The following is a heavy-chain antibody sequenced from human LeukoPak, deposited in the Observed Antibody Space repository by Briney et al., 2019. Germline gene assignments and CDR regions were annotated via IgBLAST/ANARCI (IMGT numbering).Heavy chain of an antibody. CDR2: IYYSGST. Sequence: SETLSLTCTVSGGSISSYYWGWIRQPPGKGLEWIGYIYYSGSTNYNPSLKSRVTISVDTSKKQFSLKLSSVTAADTAVYYCASHALGAFDYWGQGTLVTVSS. CDR3: ASHALGAFDY. CDR1: GGSISSYY. V-gene: IGHV4-59*01. D-gene: IGHD3-16*01. J-gene: IGHJ4*02.